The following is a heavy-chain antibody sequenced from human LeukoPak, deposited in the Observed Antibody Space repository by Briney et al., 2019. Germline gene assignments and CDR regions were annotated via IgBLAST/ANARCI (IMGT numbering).Heavy chain of an antibody. J-gene: IGHJ4*02. CDR1: GFTFTSSA. D-gene: IGHD3-10*01. CDR3: AASVYGSGPGHY. V-gene: IGHV1-58*02. CDR2: IVVGSGNT. Sequence: SVKVSCKASGFTFTSSAMQWVRQARGQRLEWIGWIVVGSGNTNYAQKFQERVTITRDMSASTAYMELSSLRSEDTAVYYCAASVYGSGPGHYWGQGTLVTVSS.